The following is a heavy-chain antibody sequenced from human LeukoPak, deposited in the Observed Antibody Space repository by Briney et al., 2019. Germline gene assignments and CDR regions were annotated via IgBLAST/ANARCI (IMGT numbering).Heavy chain of an antibody. CDR1: GITVSSNY. CDR3: ASEMVGGWSSQYYFDH. Sequence: GGSLRLSCAGSGITVSSNYMTWVRQAPGKGLEWVSVMYTGGSTYYVDSVKGRFTISRDNTKNTLYLQMNSLRAEDTAVYYCASEMVGGWSSQYYFDHWGQGTLVTVSS. J-gene: IGHJ4*02. V-gene: IGHV3-66*01. D-gene: IGHD6-19*01. CDR2: MYTGGST.